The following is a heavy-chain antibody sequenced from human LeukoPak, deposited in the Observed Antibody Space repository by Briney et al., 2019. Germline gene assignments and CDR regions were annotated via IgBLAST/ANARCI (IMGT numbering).Heavy chain of an antibody. D-gene: IGHD6-19*01. Sequence: GESLKISCKASGYSFTTYWIGWVRQMPGKGLEWMGIIYPGDSDTRYSPSFQGQVTVSADKSISTAYLQWSSLKASDTAMYYCARDYGYSSGWYGSDYWGQGTLVTVSS. CDR3: ARDYGYSSGWYGSDY. V-gene: IGHV5-51*01. J-gene: IGHJ4*02. CDR2: IYPGDSDT. CDR1: GYSFTTYW.